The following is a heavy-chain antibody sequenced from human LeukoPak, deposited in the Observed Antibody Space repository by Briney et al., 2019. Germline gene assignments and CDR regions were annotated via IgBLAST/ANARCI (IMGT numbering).Heavy chain of an antibody. Sequence: SETLSLTCTVSGGSISSGGYYWSWIRQHPGKGLEWIGYIYYSGSTYYNPSLKSRVTISVDTSKNQFSLKLSSVTAADTAVYYCARADPPGFDPWGQGTLVTVSS. J-gene: IGHJ5*02. CDR3: ARADPPGFDP. CDR2: IYYSGST. V-gene: IGHV4-31*03. CDR1: GGSISSGGYY.